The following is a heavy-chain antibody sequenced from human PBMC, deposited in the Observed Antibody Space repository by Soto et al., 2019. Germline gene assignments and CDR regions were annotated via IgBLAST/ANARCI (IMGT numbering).Heavy chain of an antibody. CDR3: ARDWSPFDL. D-gene: IGHD3-3*01. CDR1: GFTFGNYW. Sequence: GGSLRLSCAASGFTFGNYWMTWVRQAPGKGLEWVANIKQDGSRKDYVDSVKGRFTVSRDNAKNSLYLQMDSLSAGDTAMYYCARDWSPFDLWGQGTLVTVSS. V-gene: IGHV3-7*01. J-gene: IGHJ4*02. CDR2: IKQDGSRK.